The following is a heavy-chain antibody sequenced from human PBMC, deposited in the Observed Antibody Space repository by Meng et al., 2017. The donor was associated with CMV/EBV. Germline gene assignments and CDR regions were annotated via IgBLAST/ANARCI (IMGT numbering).Heavy chain of an antibody. V-gene: IGHV3-11*04. D-gene: IGHD3-3*01. CDR2: ISSSGSTI. CDR3: ARDRDGGTYDFWSGYYYYYYYGMDV. CDR1: GFTFSNAW. J-gene: IGHJ6*02. Sequence: GESLKISCAASGFTFSNAWMSWVRQAPGKGLEWVSYISSSGSTIYYADSVKGRFTISRDNAKNSLYLQMNSLRAEDTAVYYCARDRDGGTYDFWSGYYYYYYYGMDVWGQGTTVTVSS.